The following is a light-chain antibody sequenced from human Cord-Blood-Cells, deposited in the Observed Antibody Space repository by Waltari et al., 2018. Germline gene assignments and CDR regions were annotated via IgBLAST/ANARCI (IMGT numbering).Light chain of an antibody. J-gene: IGKJ2*01. V-gene: IGKV3-20*01. Sequence: ELVLPQPPATLSLSPGERATLSCRASQSVSSSYLAWYQQKPGQAPRLLIYGASSRATGIPDRFSGSGSGTDFTLTIGRLEPEDFAVYYCQQYGSSPLFGEGTKLEIK. CDR3: QQYGSSPL. CDR2: GAS. CDR1: QSVSSSY.